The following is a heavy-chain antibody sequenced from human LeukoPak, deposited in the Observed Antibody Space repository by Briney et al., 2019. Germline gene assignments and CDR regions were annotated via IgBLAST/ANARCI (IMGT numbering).Heavy chain of an antibody. V-gene: IGHV3-7*01. CDR2: IKEDGSET. CDR3: ARDLAASGSPSPPSF. J-gene: IGHJ4*02. D-gene: IGHD1-26*01. Sequence: GGSLRLSCEVSGFTLDNYWMTWVRQAPGQGLEWVANIKEDGSETYYVGSVKGRFTISRDNANNSLYLQMNSLRAEDTALYYCARDLAASGSPSPPSFWGQGTLVTVFS. CDR1: GFTLDNYW.